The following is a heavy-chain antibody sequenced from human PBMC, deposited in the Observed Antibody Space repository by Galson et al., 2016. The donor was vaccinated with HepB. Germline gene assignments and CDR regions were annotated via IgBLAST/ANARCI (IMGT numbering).Heavy chain of an antibody. D-gene: IGHD1-26*01. V-gene: IGHV3-74*01. CDR3: ASGIVIFLGGSQGDY. CDR1: GFSLSNYW. J-gene: IGHJ4*02. CDR2: INSDGSNS. Sequence: SLRLSCAASGFSLSNYWMHWARQAPGKGLVWVARINSDGSNSIYTDSVKGRFTISRDNAKNTLYLQMNSLRDEDTAVYYCASGIVIFLGGSQGDYWGQGTLVTVSS.